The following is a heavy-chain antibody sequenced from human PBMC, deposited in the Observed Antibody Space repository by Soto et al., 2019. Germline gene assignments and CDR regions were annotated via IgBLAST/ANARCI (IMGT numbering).Heavy chain of an antibody. D-gene: IGHD3-3*01. V-gene: IGHV4-31*03. Sequence: SETLSLTCTVSGGSISSGGYYWSWIRQHPGKGLEWIGYIYYSGSTYYNQSLKSRVTISVDTSKSQFSLKLSSVTAAYTAVYYCARASLITIQIPITNQYNWFDPWGQGTLVTVSS. J-gene: IGHJ5*02. CDR2: IYYSGST. CDR1: GGSISSGGYY. CDR3: ARASLITIQIPITNQYNWFDP.